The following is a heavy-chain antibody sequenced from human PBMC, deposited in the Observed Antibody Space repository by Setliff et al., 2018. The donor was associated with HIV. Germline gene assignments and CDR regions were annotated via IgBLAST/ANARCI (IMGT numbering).Heavy chain of an antibody. V-gene: IGHV1-69-2*01. J-gene: IGHJ3*02. Sequence: ASVKVSCKASGYTFTNYNIHWVQQAPGKGLQWMGRIDPKNGKTIYAEKFQGRVTIIADTSIDTTYMELSSLRSEDTAIYYCAAEGNNFDIWGQGTMVTVSS. CDR3: AAEGNNFDI. CDR1: GYTFTNYN. CDR2: IDPKNGKT.